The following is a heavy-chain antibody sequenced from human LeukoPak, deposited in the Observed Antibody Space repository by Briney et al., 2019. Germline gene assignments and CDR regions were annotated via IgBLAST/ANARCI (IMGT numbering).Heavy chain of an antibody. D-gene: IGHD5-18*01. V-gene: IGHV3-7*01. CDR1: GFTFSSYW. Sequence: GGSLRLSCAASGFTFSSYWRSWVRKARGKGLGWVANIKKDGSEKYYVDSVKGGFTISRDNAEKSLYLHINTLSAEDTAVYYCARHLSGITGYTYGRGIDYWGQGTLLTVSS. J-gene: IGHJ4*02. CDR3: ARHLSGITGYTYGRGIDY. CDR2: IKKDGSEK.